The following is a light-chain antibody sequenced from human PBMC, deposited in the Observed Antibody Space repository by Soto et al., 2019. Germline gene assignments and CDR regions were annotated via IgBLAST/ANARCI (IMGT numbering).Light chain of an antibody. J-gene: IGLJ1*01. CDR2: DDN. Sequence: QSVLTQPPSVSGAPGQRVTISCIGGSSNIGAGYEVHWYQQLPGTVPKLLIYDDNKRPSGIPDRFSGSKSGTSATLGITGFQTGDEADYYCGSWDSSLSAYVFGTGTKLTVL. V-gene: IGLV1-51*01. CDR1: SSNIGAGY. CDR3: GSWDSSLSAYV.